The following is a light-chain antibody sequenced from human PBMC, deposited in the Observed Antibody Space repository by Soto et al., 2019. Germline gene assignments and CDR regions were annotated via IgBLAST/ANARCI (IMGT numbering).Light chain of an antibody. CDR2: EVS. J-gene: IGLJ1*01. Sequence: QSALTQPASVSGSPGQSITISCTGTSSDVGSYNLVSWYQQHPGKAPKLMIYEVSKRPSGVSYRFSGSKSCNTASLTISGLQAEDEADYYCCSYAGSSISYVFGTGTKVTVL. CDR1: SSDVGSYNL. CDR3: CSYAGSSISYV. V-gene: IGLV2-23*02.